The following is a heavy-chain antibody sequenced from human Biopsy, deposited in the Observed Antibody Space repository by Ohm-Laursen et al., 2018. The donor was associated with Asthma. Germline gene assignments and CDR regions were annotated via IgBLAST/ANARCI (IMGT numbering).Heavy chain of an antibody. J-gene: IGHJ4*02. CDR1: GFTFSNYG. Sequence: SLRLSCAAPGFTFSNYGMHWVRQAPGKGLEWVALISSDVREWYADSVEGRFTISRDNSKNTLDLQMNSLRGDDTAVYYCVRWRSGYPDHYSDFWGLGTLVTVSS. V-gene: IGHV3-30*03. CDR3: VRWRSGYPDHYSDF. D-gene: IGHD2-21*01. CDR2: ISSDVRE.